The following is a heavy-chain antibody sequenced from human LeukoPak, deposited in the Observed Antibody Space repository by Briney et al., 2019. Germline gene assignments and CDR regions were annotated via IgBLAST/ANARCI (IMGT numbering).Heavy chain of an antibody. CDR3: AKGQGTMIVVVITFDY. J-gene: IGHJ4*02. D-gene: IGHD3-22*01. CDR1: GFTFSSYG. CDR2: ISGSGGST. V-gene: IGHV3-23*01. Sequence: GGTLRLSCAASGFTFSSYGMSWVRQAPGKGLEWVSAISGSGGSTYYADSVKGRFTISRDNSKNTLYLQMNSLRAEYTAVYYCAKGQGTMIVVVITFDYWGQGTLVTVSS.